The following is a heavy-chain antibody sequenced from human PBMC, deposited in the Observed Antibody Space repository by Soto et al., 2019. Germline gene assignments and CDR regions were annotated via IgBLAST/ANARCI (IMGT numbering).Heavy chain of an antibody. J-gene: IGHJ4*02. Sequence: ASETLSLTCTVSGGSISSGGYYWSWIRQHPGKGLEWIGYIYYSGSTYYNPSLKSRVTISVDTSKNQFSLKLSSVTAADTAVYYCARERFSGYDRIMIDYWGQGTLVTVSS. CDR1: GGSISSGGYY. CDR2: IYYSGST. D-gene: IGHD5-12*01. V-gene: IGHV4-31*03. CDR3: ARERFSGYDRIMIDY.